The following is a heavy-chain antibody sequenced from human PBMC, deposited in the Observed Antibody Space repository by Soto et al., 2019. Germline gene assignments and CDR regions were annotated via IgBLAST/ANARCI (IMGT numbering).Heavy chain of an antibody. V-gene: IGHV3-21*01. Sequence: PGGSLRLSCAASGFTFSSYSMNWVRQAPGKGLEWVSSISSSSYIYYADSVKGRFTISRDNAKNSLYLQMNSLRAEDTAVYYCARARQWLADYYYYYGMDVWGQGTTVTVSS. J-gene: IGHJ6*02. D-gene: IGHD6-19*01. CDR2: ISSSSYI. CDR3: ARARQWLADYYYYYGMDV. CDR1: GFTFSSYS.